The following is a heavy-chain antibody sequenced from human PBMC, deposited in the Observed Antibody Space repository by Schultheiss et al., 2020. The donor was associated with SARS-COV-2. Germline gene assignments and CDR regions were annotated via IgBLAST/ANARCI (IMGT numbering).Heavy chain of an antibody. CDR1: GYTFTSYG. V-gene: IGHV1-2*04. CDR2: INPNSGGT. D-gene: IGHD3-10*01. CDR3: ARTGYYGSGTYYNY. Sequence: ASVKVSCKASGYTFTSYGISWVRQAPGQGLEWMGWINPNSGGTNYAQKFQGWVTMTRDTSISTAYMELSRLRSDDTAVYYCARTGYYGSGTYYNYWGQGTLVTVSS. J-gene: IGHJ4*02.